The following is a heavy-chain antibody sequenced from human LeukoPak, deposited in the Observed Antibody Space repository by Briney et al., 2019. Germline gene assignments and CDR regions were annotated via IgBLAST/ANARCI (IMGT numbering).Heavy chain of an antibody. CDR1: GGTFSSYA. CDR2: IIPIFGTA. CDR3: AAGELDIVVVPAALDY. D-gene: IGHD2-2*01. J-gene: IGHJ4*02. V-gene: IGHV1-69*01. Sequence: SVKVSCKASGGTFSSYAISWVRQAPGQGLEWMGGIIPIFGTANYAQKFQGRVTITADESTSTAYMELSSLRSEDTAVYYCAAGELDIVVVPAALDYWGQRTLVTVCS.